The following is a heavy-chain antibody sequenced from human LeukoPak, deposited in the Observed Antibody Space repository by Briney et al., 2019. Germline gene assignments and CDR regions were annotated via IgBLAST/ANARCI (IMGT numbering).Heavy chain of an antibody. J-gene: IGHJ4*02. D-gene: IGHD2-2*01. V-gene: IGHV3-23*01. CDR3: AKQRVVVVPAAMSDDY. CDR1: GFTFSSYA. Sequence: GGSLRLSCAASGFTFSSYAMSWVRQAPGKGLEWVSAISGSGGSTYYADSVKGRFPISRDNSKNTLYLQMNSLRAEDTAVYYCAKQRVVVVPAAMSDDYWGQGTLVTVSS. CDR2: ISGSGGST.